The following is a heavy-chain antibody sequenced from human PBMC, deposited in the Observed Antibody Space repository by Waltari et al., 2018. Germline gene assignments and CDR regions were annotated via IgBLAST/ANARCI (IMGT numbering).Heavy chain of an antibody. Sequence: QLRLHQSGPGLVMPSETLSLSCAISGDSLSDADWRSWVRQPPGKGPEWIGQVQRSGKTNYNPSFASRVIISVDTSTLQFSLRLTSATAADTAVYYCARDRGRGLYLDSWGQGTLVTVSP. J-gene: IGHJ4*02. CDR2: VQRSGKT. V-gene: IGHV4-4*02. CDR3: ARDRGRGLYLDS. CDR1: GDSLSDADW. D-gene: IGHD2-15*01.